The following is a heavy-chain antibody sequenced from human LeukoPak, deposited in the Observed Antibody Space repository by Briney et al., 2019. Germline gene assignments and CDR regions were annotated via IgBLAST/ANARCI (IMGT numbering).Heavy chain of an antibody. CDR1: GGSISNWF. V-gene: IGHV4-59*01. CDR2: IYYSGST. CDR3: ARDREGLNWFDP. J-gene: IGHJ5*02. D-gene: IGHD1-26*01. Sequence: SETLSLTCTVSGGSISNWFRSWIRQFPRKGMEWIGYIYYSGSTNSKPSLKSRVTISGDTSKNQFSLEVRSVTAADTAVYYCARDREGLNWFDPWGEGTLVTVSS.